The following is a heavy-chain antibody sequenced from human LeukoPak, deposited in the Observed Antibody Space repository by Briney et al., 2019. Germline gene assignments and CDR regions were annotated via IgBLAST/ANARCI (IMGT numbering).Heavy chain of an antibody. CDR1: GGSISSGGYS. CDR2: IYHSGST. CDR3: ARAMDSSGWYGLYNWFDP. Sequence: PSQTLSLTCAVSGGSISSGGYSWSWIRQPPGKGLEWIGYIYHSGSTYYNPSLKSRVTISVDTSKNQFSLKLSSVTAADTAVYYCARAMDSSGWYGLYNWFDPWGQGTLVTVSS. J-gene: IGHJ5*02. V-gene: IGHV4-30-2*05. D-gene: IGHD6-19*01.